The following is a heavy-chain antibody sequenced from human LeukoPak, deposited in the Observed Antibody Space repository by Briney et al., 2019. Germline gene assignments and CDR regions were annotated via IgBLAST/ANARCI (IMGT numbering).Heavy chain of an antibody. CDR3: ARDGTYRGPTRY. Sequence: ASVKVSCKVSGYTFTDNYIHWVRQAPGQGLEWMGWMNPHSGGTKYAQNFQRRVTMTTDPAITTAYMEVGRLRADDTAVYYCARDGTYRGPTRYWGPGTLVTVSS. V-gene: IGHV1-2*02. CDR2: MNPHSGGT. D-gene: IGHD1-26*01. CDR1: GYTFTDNY. J-gene: IGHJ4*02.